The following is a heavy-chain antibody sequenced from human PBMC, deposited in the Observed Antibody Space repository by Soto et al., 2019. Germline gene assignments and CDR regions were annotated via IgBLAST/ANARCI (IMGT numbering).Heavy chain of an antibody. V-gene: IGHV1-2*02. CDR1: GYTFTGYY. CDR3: ARDLSVIAAAGTTEFDY. Sequence: ASVKVSCKASGYTFTGYYMHWVRQAPGQGLEWMGWINPNSGGTNYAQKFQGRVTMTRDTSINTAYMELSRLRSDDTAVYYCARDLSVIAAAGTTEFDYWGQGTLVTVSS. CDR2: INPNSGGT. J-gene: IGHJ4*02. D-gene: IGHD6-13*01.